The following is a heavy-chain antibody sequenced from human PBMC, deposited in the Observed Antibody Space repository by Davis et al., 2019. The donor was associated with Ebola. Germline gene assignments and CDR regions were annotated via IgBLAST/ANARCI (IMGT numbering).Heavy chain of an antibody. CDR2: IYPGDSDT. CDR3: ARIRGHFWSGYYSDY. Sequence: PGGSLRLSCKGSGYSFTSYWIGWVRQMPGKGLEWMGIIYPGDSDTRYSPSFQGQVTISADKSISTAYLQWSSLKASDTAMYYCARIRGHFWSGYYSDYWGQGTLVTVSS. D-gene: IGHD3-3*02. V-gene: IGHV5-51*01. CDR1: GYSFTSYW. J-gene: IGHJ4*02.